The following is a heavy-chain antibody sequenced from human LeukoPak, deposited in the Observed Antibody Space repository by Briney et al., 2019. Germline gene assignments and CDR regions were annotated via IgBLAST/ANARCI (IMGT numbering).Heavy chain of an antibody. J-gene: IGHJ4*02. CDR1: GFTFSSYW. CDR2: ISGSGGST. CDR3: ASNDGGYSYGNIDY. V-gene: IGHV3-23*01. Sequence: GGSLRLSCAASGFTFSSYWMHWVRQGPGKGLVWVSAISGSGGSTYYADSVKGRFTISRDNSKNTLYLQMNSLRAEDTAIYYCASNDGGYSYGNIDYWGQGTLVTVSS. D-gene: IGHD5-18*01.